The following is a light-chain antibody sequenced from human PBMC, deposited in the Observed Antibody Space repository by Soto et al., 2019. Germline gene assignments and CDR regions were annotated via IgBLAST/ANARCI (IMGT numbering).Light chain of an antibody. CDR1: QNIRSNF. CDR3: QQYTFLPKITIT. CDR2: GAS. Sequence: EIVLTQSPGTLSLSPGERATLSCRASQNIRSNFLAWYQQKPGQAPRLLIYGASNRATGIPDRFSGSGSGTAFTLTIRGLEPEDFAVYFSQQYTFLPKITITFGPGTRVDLK. V-gene: IGKV3-20*01. J-gene: IGKJ3*01.